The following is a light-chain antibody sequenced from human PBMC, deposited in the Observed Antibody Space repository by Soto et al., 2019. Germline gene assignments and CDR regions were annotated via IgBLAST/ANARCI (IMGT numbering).Light chain of an antibody. J-gene: IGKJ2*01. CDR1: QSVLYSSNNQHY. V-gene: IGKV4-1*01. CDR2: WAS. CDR3: QQYYSTPQT. Sequence: DIVMTQSPDSLAVSLGERATINCKSSQSVLYSSNNQHYLALYQQKPGQPPKLLIYWASTRESGVPDRFSGSGSGTDFTLTISSLQAEDVAVYYCQQYYSTPQTFGQGTKLEIK.